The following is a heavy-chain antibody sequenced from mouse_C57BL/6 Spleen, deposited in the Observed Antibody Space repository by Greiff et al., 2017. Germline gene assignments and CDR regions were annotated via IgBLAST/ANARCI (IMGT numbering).Heavy chain of an antibody. D-gene: IGHD1-1*01. Sequence: VHVKQSGAELVRPGASVKLSCTASGFNIKDDYMHWVKQRPEQGLEWIGWIDPENGDTEYASKFQGKATITADTSSNTAYLQLSSLTSEDTAVYYCTTGPHYGRNYWGQGTTLTVSS. J-gene: IGHJ2*01. CDR2: IDPENGDT. CDR1: GFNIKDDY. V-gene: IGHV14-4*01. CDR3: TTGPHYGRNY.